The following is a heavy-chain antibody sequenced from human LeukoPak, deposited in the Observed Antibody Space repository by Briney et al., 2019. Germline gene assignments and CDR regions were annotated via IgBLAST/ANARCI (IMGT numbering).Heavy chain of an antibody. CDR1: GFTFSSYA. D-gene: IGHD7-27*01. V-gene: IGHV3-23*01. CDR2: ISGSGGST. J-gene: IGHJ4*02. Sequence: GGSLRLSCAASGFTFSSYAMNWVRQAPGKGLEWVSAISGSGGSTYYADSVKGRFTISRDNSKNTLYLQMNSLRAEDTAVYYCARRNWGSTFDCWGQGTLVTVSS. CDR3: ARRNWGSTFDC.